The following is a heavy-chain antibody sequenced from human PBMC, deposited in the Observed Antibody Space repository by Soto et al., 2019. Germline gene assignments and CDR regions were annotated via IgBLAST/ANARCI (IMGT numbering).Heavy chain of an antibody. CDR3: AKILGYCSSTSCKRTYFDY. CDR2: INAGNGNT. J-gene: IGHJ4*02. CDR1: GYTFTSYA. D-gene: IGHD2-2*01. V-gene: IGHV1-3*01. Sequence: QVQLVQSGAEVKKPGASVKVSCKASGYTFTSYAMHWVRQAPGQRLEWMGWINAGNGNTKYSQKFQGRVTITRDTSASTAYMELSSLRSEDTAVYYCAKILGYCSSTSCKRTYFDYWGQGTLVTVSS.